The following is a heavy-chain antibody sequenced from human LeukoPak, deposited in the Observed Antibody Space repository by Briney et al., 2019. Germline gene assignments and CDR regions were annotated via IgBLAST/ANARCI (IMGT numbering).Heavy chain of an antibody. CDR1: GFTFSSYG. V-gene: IGHV3-30*18. J-gene: IGHJ4*02. CDR2: ISYDGSNK. CDR3: AKDLPASYYDSSGYWALDY. Sequence: HAGGSLRLSCAGSGFTFSSYGMHWVRQAPGKGLEWVAVISYDGSNKYYADSVKGRFTISRDNSKNTLYLQMNSLRAEDTAVYYCAKDLPASYYDSSGYWALDYWGQGTLVTVSS. D-gene: IGHD3-22*01.